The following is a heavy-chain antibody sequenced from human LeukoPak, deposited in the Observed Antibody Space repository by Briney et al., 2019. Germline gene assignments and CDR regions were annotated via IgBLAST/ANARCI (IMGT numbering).Heavy chain of an antibody. Sequence: SETLSLTCTVSGGSIRSYHWSWIRQPPGKSLEWIGYIYDSGSTNYNPSLKSRVTIPIDTSKNQFSLKLSSVTAADTAVYYCAREAYCGGDCYSGFDYWGQGTLVTVSS. J-gene: IGHJ4*02. CDR1: GGSIRSYH. V-gene: IGHV4-59*01. D-gene: IGHD2-21*02. CDR2: IYDSGST. CDR3: AREAYCGGDCYSGFDY.